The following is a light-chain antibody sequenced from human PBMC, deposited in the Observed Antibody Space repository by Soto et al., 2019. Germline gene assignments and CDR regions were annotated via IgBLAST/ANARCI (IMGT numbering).Light chain of an antibody. Sequence: DIQMTQSPSSLSASVGDRVTITCRASQGIRNDLSWYQQKPGKAPKRLIYAASSLQSGVPSRFSVSGSGKEFTLTISNLQPEDFATYYCLQHNSGPRTFGQGTKVEIK. CDR1: QGIRND. J-gene: IGKJ1*01. CDR3: LQHNSGPRT. CDR2: AAS. V-gene: IGKV1-17*02.